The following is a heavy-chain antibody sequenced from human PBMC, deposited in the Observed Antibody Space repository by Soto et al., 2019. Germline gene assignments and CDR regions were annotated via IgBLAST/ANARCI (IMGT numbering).Heavy chain of an antibody. Sequence: QVQLVESGGGVVQPGRSLRLSCAASGFTFSSYGMHWVRQAPGKGLEWVAVISYDGSNKYYADSVKGRFTISRDNSKNTLYLRMNSLRAEDTAVYYCAKVRVVVITYPVGFAYWGQGTLVTVSS. CDR3: AKVRVVVITYPVGFAY. CDR2: ISYDGSNK. J-gene: IGHJ4*02. CDR1: GFTFSSYG. V-gene: IGHV3-30*18. D-gene: IGHD3-22*01.